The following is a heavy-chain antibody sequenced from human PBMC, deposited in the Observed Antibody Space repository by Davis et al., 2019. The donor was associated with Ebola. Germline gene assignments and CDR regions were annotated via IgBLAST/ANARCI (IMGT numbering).Heavy chain of an antibody. Sequence: GESLKISCAASGFTFSTYGMHWVRQAPGKGLEWISYITISSDTIYYADSVKGRFTISRDNAKNSLYLQMNSLGDEDTAVYYCVREWFGETDWGQGTLVTVSS. CDR1: GFTFSTYG. CDR3: VREWFGETD. J-gene: IGHJ4*02. V-gene: IGHV3-48*02. D-gene: IGHD3-10*01. CDR2: ITISSDTI.